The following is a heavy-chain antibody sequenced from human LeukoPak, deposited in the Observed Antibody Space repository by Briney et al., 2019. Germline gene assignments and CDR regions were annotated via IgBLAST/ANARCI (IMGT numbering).Heavy chain of an antibody. V-gene: IGHV3-15*01. CDR3: TTDMYYDILTGYDPFDY. Sequence: GGSLRLSCAASGFTFSSYWMSWVRQAPGKGLEWVGRIKSKTDGGTTDYAAPVKGRFTISRDDSKNTLYLQMNSLKTEDTAVYYCTTDMYYDILTGYDPFDYWGQGTLVTVSS. J-gene: IGHJ4*02. CDR1: GFTFSSYW. CDR2: IKSKTDGGTT. D-gene: IGHD3-9*01.